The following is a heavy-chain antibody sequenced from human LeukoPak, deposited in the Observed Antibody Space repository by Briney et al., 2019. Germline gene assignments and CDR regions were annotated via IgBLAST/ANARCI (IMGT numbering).Heavy chain of an antibody. CDR1: GFTFSNHA. Sequence: GGSPRLSCAASGFTFSNHAMGWVRQAPGKGLDWVSGISSNGGITYYADSVRGRFTISRDSSQNTLYLQMNSLRAEDAAVYYCAKAVGTSVTYFDYWGQGTLVTVSS. D-gene: IGHD4-17*01. CDR3: AKAVGTSVTYFDY. J-gene: IGHJ4*02. V-gene: IGHV3-23*01. CDR2: ISSNGGIT.